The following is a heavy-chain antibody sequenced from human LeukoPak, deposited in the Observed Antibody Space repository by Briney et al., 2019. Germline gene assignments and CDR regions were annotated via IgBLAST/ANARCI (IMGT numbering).Heavy chain of an antibody. V-gene: IGHV1-69*04. J-gene: IGHJ4*02. CDR3: ARGVYYDSFPYY. D-gene: IGHD3-22*01. CDR2: IIPILGIA. Sequence: GASVTVSFTASGGTFSSYAISWVRQAPGQGLEWMGRIIPILGIANYAQKFQGRVTITADKSTSTAYMELSSLRSEDTAVYYCARGVYYDSFPYYWGQGTLVTVSS. CDR1: GGTFSSYA.